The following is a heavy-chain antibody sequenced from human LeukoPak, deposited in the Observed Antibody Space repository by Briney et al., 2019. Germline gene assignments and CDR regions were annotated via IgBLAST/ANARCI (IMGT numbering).Heavy chain of an antibody. Sequence: SETLSLTCTVSGASISSSTYYWGWLRQPRGKGLEWIGSIYYSGSTYYNPSLKRRVTISVDTSKNQFSLKLSSVTAADTAVYYCARGRGEGRGISMVRGVRAPSYNWFDPWGHGALVTVSS. CDR3: ARGRGEGRGISMVRGVRAPSYNWFDP. CDR1: GASISSSTYY. J-gene: IGHJ5*02. V-gene: IGHV4-39*07. D-gene: IGHD3-10*01. CDR2: IYYSGST.